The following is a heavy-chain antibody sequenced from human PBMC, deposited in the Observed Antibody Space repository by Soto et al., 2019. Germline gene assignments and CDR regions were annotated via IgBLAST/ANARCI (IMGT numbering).Heavy chain of an antibody. CDR2: ISYDGSNK. J-gene: IGHJ4*02. CDR3: ATEGYREKGVVGLTVTIRRFDF. Sequence: QVQLEESGGGVVQPGRSLRLSCAASGFTFGSYAMHWVRQAPGKGLEWLAVISYDGSNKYYADSVKGRFTISRDNSKSTLYLQMNSLRAEDTAVYYCATEGYREKGVVGLTVTIRRFDFWGQGTLVTVSA. CDR1: GFTFGSYA. D-gene: IGHD4-17*01. V-gene: IGHV3-30-3*01.